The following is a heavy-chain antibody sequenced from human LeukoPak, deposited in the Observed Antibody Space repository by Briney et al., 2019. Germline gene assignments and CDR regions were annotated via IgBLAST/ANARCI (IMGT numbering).Heavy chain of an antibody. CDR3: TARNLYVASCTYFCGMDV. CDR2: IRTKTDGGTA. J-gene: IGHJ6*02. V-gene: IGHV3-15*07. Sequence: VKPGGSLRLSCVASGFNFNNAWMNWVRQAPGKGLGWVGRIRTKTDGGTADYVAPVRGRVTISRDDSKNTVYLEMNSLQTEDTAVYYCTARNLYVASCTYFCGMDVWGQGTTVTVSS. CDR1: GFNFNNAW. D-gene: IGHD2-8*01.